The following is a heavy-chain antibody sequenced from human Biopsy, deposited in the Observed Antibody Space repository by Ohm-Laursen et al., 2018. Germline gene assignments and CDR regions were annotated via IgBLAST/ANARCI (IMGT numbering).Heavy chain of an antibody. CDR1: GFTLSDG. Sequence: SLRLSCAASGFTLSDGMTWVRQAPGKGLEWVPSITTDSGRIFYADSVRGRFTISRDNSKNTLYLQMNSLRAEDTAEYYCARHLRYNDYWGQGTLVTISS. CDR2: ITTDSGRI. CDR3: ARHLRYNDY. V-gene: IGHV3-23*01. D-gene: IGHD3-9*01. J-gene: IGHJ4*02.